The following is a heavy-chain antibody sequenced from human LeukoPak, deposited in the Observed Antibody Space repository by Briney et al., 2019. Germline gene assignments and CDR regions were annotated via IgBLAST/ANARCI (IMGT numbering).Heavy chain of an antibody. J-gene: IGHJ4*02. Sequence: SETLSLTCTVSGGSISSSSYYWGWIRQPPGKGLEWIGSMYYIGSTYYNPSLKSRVTISVDTSKNQFSLKLSSVTAADTAVYYCARQFLGRFDYWGQGTLVTVSS. V-gene: IGHV4-39*01. CDR1: GGSISSSSYY. CDR2: MYYIGST. CDR3: ARQFLGRFDY.